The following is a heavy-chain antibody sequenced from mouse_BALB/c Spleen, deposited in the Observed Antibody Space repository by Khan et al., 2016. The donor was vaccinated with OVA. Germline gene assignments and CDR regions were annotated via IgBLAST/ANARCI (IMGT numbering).Heavy chain of an antibody. CDR1: GINIDDTY. CDR2: IEPANGNT. V-gene: IGHV14-3*02. D-gene: IGHD1-1*02. Sequence: VQLQQSGAELVKPGASVKLSCTASGINIDDTYIHWVMQRPAQGLEWIGRIEPANGNTKYDPKFQGKATITAETSSNTVYLQLSSLTSEDTAVFYCARGGWSYTMDYWGQGTSVTVSS. J-gene: IGHJ4*01. CDR3: ARGGWSYTMDY.